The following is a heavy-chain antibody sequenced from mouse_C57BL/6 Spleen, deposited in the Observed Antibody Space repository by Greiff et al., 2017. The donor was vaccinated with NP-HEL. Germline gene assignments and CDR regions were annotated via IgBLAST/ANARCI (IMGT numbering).Heavy chain of an antibody. CDR3: AREGFTTVVAPFDY. CDR1: GYSITSGYY. D-gene: IGHD1-1*01. CDR2: ISYDGSN. J-gene: IGHJ2*01. V-gene: IGHV3-6*01. Sequence: EVKLEESGPGLVKPSQSLSLTCSVTGYSITSGYYWNWIRQFPGNKLEWMGYISYDGSNNYNPSLKNRISITRDTSKNQFFLKLNSVTTEDTATYYCAREGFTTVVAPFDYWGQGTTLTVSS.